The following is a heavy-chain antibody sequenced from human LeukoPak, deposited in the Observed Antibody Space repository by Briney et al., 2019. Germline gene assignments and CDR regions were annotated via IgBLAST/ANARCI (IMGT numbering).Heavy chain of an antibody. CDR3: ARIIRTAGYYSNPKSGSFDL. J-gene: IGHJ5*02. CDR1: GASIRANLHS. CDR2: IFSSGTA. Sequence: SETLSLTCTVSGASIRANLHSWAWVRQPPGQGLEWIGTIFSSGTAYYNPSLRTRVSISVDTSKNEFSLRLSAVTAADTGLYYCARIIRTAGYYSNPKSGSFDLWGQGILVTVSS. D-gene: IGHD3-22*01. V-gene: IGHV4-39*01.